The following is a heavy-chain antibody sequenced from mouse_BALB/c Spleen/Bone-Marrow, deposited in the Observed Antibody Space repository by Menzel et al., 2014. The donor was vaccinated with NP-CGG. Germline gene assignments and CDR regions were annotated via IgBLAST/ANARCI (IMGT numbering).Heavy chain of an antibody. Sequence: EVQLQQSGAELVKPGASVKFSCTASGFNIKDTYMHWVKQRPEQGLEWIGRIDPANGNTKYDPKFQGKATITADTSSNTAYLQLGSLTSEDTTVYYCARWEYYAMGYWGQGTSVTVSS. J-gene: IGHJ4*01. V-gene: IGHV14-3*02. CDR2: IDPANGNT. CDR3: ARWEYYAMGY. CDR1: GFNIKDTY. D-gene: IGHD4-1*01.